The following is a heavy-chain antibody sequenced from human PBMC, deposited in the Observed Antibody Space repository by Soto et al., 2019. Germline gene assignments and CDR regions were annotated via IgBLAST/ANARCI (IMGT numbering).Heavy chain of an antibody. D-gene: IGHD1-26*01. J-gene: IGHJ4*02. V-gene: IGHV3-9*01. CDR1: GFTFDDYA. CDR2: IRWNRGSR. Sequence: SLGITWASSGFTFDDYAMHWVRQAPGKGLEWVSGIRWNRGSRGYADSVKGRFTISRDNSKNSLYLQMNSLRAEDTALYYCAKGTRWELIPPWDYWGQGTLVTVSS. CDR3: AKGTRWELIPPWDY.